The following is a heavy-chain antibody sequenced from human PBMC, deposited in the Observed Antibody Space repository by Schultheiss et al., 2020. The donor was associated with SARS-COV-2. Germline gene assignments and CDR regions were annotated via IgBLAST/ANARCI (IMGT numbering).Heavy chain of an antibody. V-gene: IGHV3-74*03. CDR2: INSDAS. D-gene: IGHD6-19*01. CDR3: ARWGKYNSGWYNAFDI. CDR1: GFTFSSYW. Sequence: GGSLRLSCAVSGFTFSSYWMHWVRQAPGKGLVWVSRINSDASMYADSVTGRFTISRDNAKNTLFLQMNNLRAEDTALYYCARWGKYNSGWYNAFDIWAQGTMVTVS. J-gene: IGHJ3*02.